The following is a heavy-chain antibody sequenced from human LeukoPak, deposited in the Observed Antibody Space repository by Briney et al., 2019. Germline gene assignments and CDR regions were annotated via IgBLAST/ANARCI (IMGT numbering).Heavy chain of an antibody. V-gene: IGHV4-34*01. CDR1: GGSFSGYY. D-gene: IGHD3-10*01. CDR3: ARGLPWFGRYYFDY. J-gene: IGHJ4*02. Sequence: TETLSLTCAVYGGSFSGYYWSWIRQPPGKGLEWIGEINHSGSTNYNPSLKSRVTISVDTSENQFSLKLSSVTAADTAVYYCARGLPWFGRYYFDYWGQGTLVTVSS. CDR2: INHSGST.